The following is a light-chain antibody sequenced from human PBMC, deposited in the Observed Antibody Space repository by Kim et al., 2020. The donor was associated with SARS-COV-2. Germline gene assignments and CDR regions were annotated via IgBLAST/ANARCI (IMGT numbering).Light chain of an antibody. J-gene: IGLJ2*01. Sequence: QSVLTQAPSASGTPGQRVTISCSGSSSNIASNSVNWYQQVPGTAPKLLIYDNDQRPSGVPDRFSGSKSGTSASLAINGLQSDDESDYYCAAWDDSLSGLLFGGGTKVTVL. CDR2: DND. V-gene: IGLV1-44*01. CDR1: SSNIASNS. CDR3: AAWDDSLSGLL.